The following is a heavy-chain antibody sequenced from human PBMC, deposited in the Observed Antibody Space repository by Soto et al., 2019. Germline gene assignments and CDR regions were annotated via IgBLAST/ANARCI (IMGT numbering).Heavy chain of an antibody. D-gene: IGHD6-13*01. CDR2: ISGGTSST. CDR3: TKERWAAAGTPTLDY. V-gene: IGHV3-23*01. J-gene: IGHJ4*02. Sequence: EVQLLESGGGLVQPGGSLRLSCAASGFTFSSYAMRWVRQAPGKGLEWVSAISGGTSSTYYADSVKGRFTISRDNSKNTLYLQMSSLRAEDTAVYYCTKERWAAAGTPTLDYWGQGTLVTVSS. CDR1: GFTFSSYA.